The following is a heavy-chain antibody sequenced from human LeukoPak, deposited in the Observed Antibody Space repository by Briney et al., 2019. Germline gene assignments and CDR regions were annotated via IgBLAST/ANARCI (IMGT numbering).Heavy chain of an antibody. CDR2: FYYTGDT. CDR1: DGSITTSSFY. Sequence: PSETLSLTCNVSDGSITTSSFYWGWVRQTPGKGLEWIGTFYYTGDTFYNRSLKSRVTITVDTSKDQFFLALSSVTAADTAVYYCARAVGSVAGPGDWFDPWGPGILVTVSS. CDR3: ARAVGSVAGPGDWFDP. J-gene: IGHJ5*02. D-gene: IGHD6-19*01. V-gene: IGHV4-39*01.